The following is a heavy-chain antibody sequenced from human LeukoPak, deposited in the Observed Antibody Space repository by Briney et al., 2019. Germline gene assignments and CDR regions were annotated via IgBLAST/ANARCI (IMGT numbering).Heavy chain of an antibody. J-gene: IGHJ2*01. Sequence: GGSLRLSCAASGFTFSDAWMSWVRQAPGQGLEWVGRIKSKTDGGTTDYATPVKGRFTISRDDSKNTLYLQMNSLKTEDTAVYYCTTVSPYPLSPLGSFDLWGRGTLVTVSS. CDR2: IKSKTDGGTT. CDR3: TTVSPYPLSPLGSFDL. D-gene: IGHD3-10*01. V-gene: IGHV3-15*01. CDR1: GFTFSDAW.